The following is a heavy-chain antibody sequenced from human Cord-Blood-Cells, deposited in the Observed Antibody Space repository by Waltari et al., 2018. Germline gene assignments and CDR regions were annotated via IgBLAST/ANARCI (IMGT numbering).Heavy chain of an antibody. V-gene: IGHV6-1*01. CDR3: ARTDAAMVVNAFDI. D-gene: IGHD5-18*01. CDR1: GDSVSSNSSA. CDR2: TYYKSKLYN. Sequence: QVQLQQSGPGLVKPSQTLSLTCAISGDSVSSNSSAWNWIRHSASRGLQWLGRTYYKSKLYNDDAVSVTSRRTINPDTSKNQFSLQLNSGTPEDTAVYDCARTDAAMVVNAFDIWGQGTMFTGS. J-gene: IGHJ3*02.